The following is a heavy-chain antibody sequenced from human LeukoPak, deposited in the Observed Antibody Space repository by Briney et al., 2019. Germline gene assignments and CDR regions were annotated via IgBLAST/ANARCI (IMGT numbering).Heavy chain of an antibody. V-gene: IGHV4-59*08. CDR2: ISYRGGT. D-gene: IGHD3-22*01. J-gene: IGHJ4*02. CDR1: GGSISSFY. CDR3: ARVGDTSGYFYYFDY. Sequence: SETLSLTCVVSGGSISSFYWSWVRQPPGKGLEWVGYISYRGGTTYNPSLKRRVSMSIDTSKNQFSLRLSSVTAADTALYYCARVGDTSGYFYYFDYRGQGTLVTVSS.